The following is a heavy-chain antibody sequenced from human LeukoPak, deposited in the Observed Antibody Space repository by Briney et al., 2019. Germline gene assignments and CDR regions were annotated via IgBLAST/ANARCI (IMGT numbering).Heavy chain of an antibody. J-gene: IGHJ3*02. V-gene: IGHV1-8*03. CDR2: MNPNSGNT. D-gene: IGHD3-10*01. CDR3: AKDPMDYYGSGSYYKGLKKTEGNDAFDI. CDR1: GYTFTSYD. Sequence: ASVKVSCKASGYTFTSYDINWVRQATGQGLEWMGWMNPNSGNTGYAQKFQGRVTITRNTSISTAYMELSSLRSEDTAVYYCAKDPMDYYGSGSYYKGLKKTEGNDAFDIWGQGTMVTVSS.